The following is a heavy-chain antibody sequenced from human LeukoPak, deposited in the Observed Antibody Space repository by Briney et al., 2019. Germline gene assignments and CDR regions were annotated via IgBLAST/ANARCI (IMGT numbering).Heavy chain of an antibody. CDR1: GDSVSSGSNY. Sequence: SETLSLTCTVSGDSVSSGSNYWSWIRQPAGKGLEWIGRIYNSWTTNYNPSLKSRVTISVDTSKNQFSLKLSSVTAADTAVYYCARRSHDSGLDYWGQGTLVTVSS. CDR2: IYNSWTT. J-gene: IGHJ4*02. V-gene: IGHV4-61*02. CDR3: ARRSHDSGLDY. D-gene: IGHD4-17*01.